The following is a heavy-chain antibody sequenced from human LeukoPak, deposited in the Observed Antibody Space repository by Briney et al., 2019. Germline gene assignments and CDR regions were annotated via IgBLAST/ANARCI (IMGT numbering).Heavy chain of an antibody. J-gene: IGHJ1*01. V-gene: IGHV1-2*02. Sequence: ASVKVSCKASGYTFTDYYIHWVRQAPGQGPEWMGWLNSESGGAKYAQRFRARVTMTRDTSISAAYMELTRLRSDETAMYYCARGGPTPRNVVVAAREYLQHWGQGSLVTVSS. D-gene: IGHD2-21*02. CDR1: GYTFTDYY. CDR3: ARGGPTPRNVVVAAREYLQH. CDR2: LNSESGGA.